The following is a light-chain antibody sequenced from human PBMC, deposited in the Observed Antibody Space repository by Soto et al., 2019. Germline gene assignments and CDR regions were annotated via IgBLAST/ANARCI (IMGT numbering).Light chain of an antibody. Sequence: QLVLTQSPSASASLGASVKLTCTLSSGHRSYALAWHQQQPEKGPRYLMKLYSDGSHSKGDGIPDRFSGSSSGAERYLTISSLQSEDEADYYCQTWGTGTVVFGGGTKLTVL. V-gene: IGLV4-69*01. CDR3: QTWGTGTVV. J-gene: IGLJ2*01. CDR1: SGHRSYA. CDR2: LYSDGSH.